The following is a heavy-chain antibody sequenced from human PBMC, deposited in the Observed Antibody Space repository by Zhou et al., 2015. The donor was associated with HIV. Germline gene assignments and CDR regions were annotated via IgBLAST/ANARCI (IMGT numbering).Heavy chain of an antibody. CDR1: GFTVSSNY. CDR2: IYSGGDT. V-gene: IGHV3-53*02. Sequence: EVQLVETGGGLIQPGGSLRLSCAASGFTVSSNYMSWVRQAPGKGLEWVSVIYSGGDTYYADSVKGRFTVSRDNSKDTVYLQMNSLRAEDTAVYYCARLRWELLLGAFDIWGQGTMVTVSS. J-gene: IGHJ3*02. CDR3: ARLRWELLLGAFDI. D-gene: IGHD1-26*01.